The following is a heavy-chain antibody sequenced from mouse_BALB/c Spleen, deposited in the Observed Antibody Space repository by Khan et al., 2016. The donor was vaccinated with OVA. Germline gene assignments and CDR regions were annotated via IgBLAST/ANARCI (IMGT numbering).Heavy chain of an antibody. CDR1: GYSFTGYF. J-gene: IGHJ2*01. CDR2: INPHIGET. V-gene: IGHV1-20*02. Sequence: VQLKQSGPELVKPGASVKISCKASGYSFTGYFMNWVMQSHGKSLEWIGRINPHIGETFYNQRFKGKATLTVDESSSTAHMELRSLASEDSAVYVCARKNGSDFDYWGQGTTLTVSS. CDR3: ARKNGSDFDY. D-gene: IGHD1-1*01.